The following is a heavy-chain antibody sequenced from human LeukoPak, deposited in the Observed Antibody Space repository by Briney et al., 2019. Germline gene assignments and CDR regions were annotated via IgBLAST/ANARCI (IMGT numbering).Heavy chain of an antibody. V-gene: IGHV3-66*01. D-gene: IGHD6-19*01. J-gene: IGHJ5*02. CDR2: IYSGGST. CDR1: GFTVSSNY. Sequence: PGGSLRLSCAASGFTVSSNYMSWVRQAPGKGLEWASVIYSGGSTYYADSVKGRFTISRDNSKNTLYLQMNSLRAEDTAVYYCAKGWLADWFDPWGQGTLVTVSS. CDR3: AKGWLADWFDP.